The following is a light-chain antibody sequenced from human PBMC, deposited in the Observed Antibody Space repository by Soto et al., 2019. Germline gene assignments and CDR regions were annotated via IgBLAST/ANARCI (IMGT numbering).Light chain of an antibody. Sequence: SYELTQPLSVSVALGQTARITCGGNNIGSKNVHWYQQKPGQAPVVVIYRDTNRPSGIPERFSGSSLGNTATLTISRAQAGDEADYYCQVWDSSLVVFGGGTKVTVL. CDR1: NIGSKN. CDR3: QVWDSSLVV. CDR2: RDT. V-gene: IGLV3-9*01. J-gene: IGLJ2*01.